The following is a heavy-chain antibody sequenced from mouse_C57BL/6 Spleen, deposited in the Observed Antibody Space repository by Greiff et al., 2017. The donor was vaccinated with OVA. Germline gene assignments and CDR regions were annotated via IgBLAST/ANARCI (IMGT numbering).Heavy chain of an antibody. Sequence: VQLQESGAELMKPGASVKLSCKATGYTFTGYWIEWVKQRPGHGLEWIGEILPGSGSTNYNEKFKGKATFTADTYSNTAYMQLSSLTTEDSAIYYCARRREYSNYELFAYWGQGTLVTVSA. CDR2: ILPGSGST. D-gene: IGHD2-5*01. CDR3: ARRREYSNYELFAY. V-gene: IGHV1-9*01. J-gene: IGHJ3*01. CDR1: GYTFTGYW.